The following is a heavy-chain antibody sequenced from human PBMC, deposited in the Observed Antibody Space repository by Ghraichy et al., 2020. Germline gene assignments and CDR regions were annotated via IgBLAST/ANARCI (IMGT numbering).Heavy chain of an antibody. V-gene: IGHV4-39*07. J-gene: IGHJ4*02. CDR3: ASLSGYDPEAYFDY. D-gene: IGHD5-12*01. CDR2: IYYSGST. CDR1: GGSISSSSYY. Sequence: SETLSLTCTVSGGSISSSSYYWGWIRQPPGKGLEWIGSIYYSGSTYYNPSLKSRVTISVDTSKNQFSLKLSSVTAADTAVYYCASLSGYDPEAYFDYWGQGTLVTVSS.